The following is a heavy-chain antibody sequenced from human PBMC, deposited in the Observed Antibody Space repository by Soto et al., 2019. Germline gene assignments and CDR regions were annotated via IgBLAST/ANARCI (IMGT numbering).Heavy chain of an antibody. CDR1: GGTFSSYT. D-gene: IGHD2-15*01. CDR2: IIPILGIA. Sequence: ASVKVSCKASGGTFSSYTISWVRQAPGQGLEWMGRIIPILGIANYAQKFQGRVTITADKSTSTAYMELSSLRSEDTAVYYCARADWNGYCSGGSCYSISRKYAFDIWGQGTRVTVSS. CDR3: ARADWNGYCSGGSCYSISRKYAFDI. J-gene: IGHJ3*02. V-gene: IGHV1-69*02.